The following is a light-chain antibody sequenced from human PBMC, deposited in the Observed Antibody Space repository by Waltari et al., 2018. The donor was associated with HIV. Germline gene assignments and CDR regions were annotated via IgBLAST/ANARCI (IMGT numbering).Light chain of an antibody. CDR1: RPNVRSNN. J-gene: IGLJ3*02. CDR3: GTWDAGLDAPV. V-gene: IGLV1-44*01. CDR2: NPE. Sequence: QSVLTQPPSASGTPGQTISISCSGSRPNVRSNNVYWYQHIPPTAPKLIIYNPEHRPSGVPARFSASQTCTSASRAISWLQPGDAGLYYCGTWDAGLDAPVFGGGTKVTVL.